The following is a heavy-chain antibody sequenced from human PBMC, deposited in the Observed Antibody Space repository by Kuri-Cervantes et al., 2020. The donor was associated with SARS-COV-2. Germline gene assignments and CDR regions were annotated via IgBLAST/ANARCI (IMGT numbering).Heavy chain of an antibody. V-gene: IGHV3-30*18. CDR2: ISYDGSNK. D-gene: IGHD3-3*01. CDR1: GFTFSSYG. CDR3: AKGLYYDFWSGYLSYHGMDV. Sequence: GESLKISCAASGFTFSSYGMHWVRQAPGKGLEWVAVISYDGSNKYYADSVKGRFTISRDNSKNTLYLQMNSLRAEDTAVYYCAKGLYYDFWSGYLSYHGMDVWGQGTTVPSP. J-gene: IGHJ6*02.